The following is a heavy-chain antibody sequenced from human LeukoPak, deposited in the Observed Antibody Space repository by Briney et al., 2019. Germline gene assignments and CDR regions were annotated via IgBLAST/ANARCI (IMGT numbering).Heavy chain of an antibody. CDR1: GGSISSNSNY. V-gene: IGHV4-39*01. J-gene: IGHJ4*02. CDR2: ISYGGST. D-gene: IGHD2-21*01. Sequence: SETLSLTCTVSGGSISSNSNYWAWIRQPLGRGLEWIGSISYGGSTYYSPSLESRVTISVDTSKNQFSLNLSSVTAADTAVYYCARQALWFFDHWGQGTLVTVSS. CDR3: ARQALWFFDH.